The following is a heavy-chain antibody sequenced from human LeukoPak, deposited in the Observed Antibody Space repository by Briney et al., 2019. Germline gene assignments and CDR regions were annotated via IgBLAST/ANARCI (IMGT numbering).Heavy chain of an antibody. D-gene: IGHD6-13*01. J-gene: IGHJ4*02. Sequence: PSETLSLTCTVSGYSISSGYYWGWIRQPPGKGLEWIGSIYHSGSTYYNPSLKSRVTISVDTSKNQFSLKLSSVTAADTAVCYCARVKVAAAGQFDYWGQGTLVTVSS. CDR3: ARVKVAAAGQFDY. CDR1: GYSISSGYY. CDR2: IYHSGST. V-gene: IGHV4-38-2*02.